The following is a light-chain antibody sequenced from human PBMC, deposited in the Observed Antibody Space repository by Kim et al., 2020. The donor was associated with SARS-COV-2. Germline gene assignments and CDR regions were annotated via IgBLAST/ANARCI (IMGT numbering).Light chain of an antibody. V-gene: IGLV3-21*04. Sequence: APGKKARITGGGNNIGSKRVHWYQRKPGQAPVLVIYYDSDRPSGIPERFSGSNSGNTATLAISRVEAGDEADYYCQVWDSSSDHVVFGGGTQLTVL. CDR3: QVWDSSSDHVV. J-gene: IGLJ2*01. CDR2: YDS. CDR1: NIGSKR.